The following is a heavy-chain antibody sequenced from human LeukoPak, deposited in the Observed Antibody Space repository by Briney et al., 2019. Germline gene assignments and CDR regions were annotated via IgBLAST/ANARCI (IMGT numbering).Heavy chain of an antibody. CDR2: ISGSGGST. J-gene: IGHJ5*02. V-gene: IGHV3-23*01. CDR1: GFTFSTYS. CDR3: AKDGSYDILSGGWFDP. Sequence: GGSLRLSCAASGFTFSTYSMNWVRQAPGKGLEWVSAISGSGGSTYYADSVKGRFTISRDNSKNTLYLQMNSLRAEDTAVYYCAKDGSYDILSGGWFDPWGQGTLVTVSS. D-gene: IGHD3-9*01.